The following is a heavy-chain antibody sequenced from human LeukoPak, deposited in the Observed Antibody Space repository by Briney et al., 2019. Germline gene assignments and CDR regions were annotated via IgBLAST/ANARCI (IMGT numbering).Heavy chain of an antibody. J-gene: IGHJ4*02. Sequence: SVKVSCKASGGTFSSYAISWVRQAPGQGLEWMGRIIPIFGIANYAQKFQGRVTITADKSTSTAYMELSSLRSEDTAVYCCAGGDSSGYYDLFDYWGQGTLVTVSS. CDR1: GGTFSSYA. CDR2: IIPIFGIA. CDR3: AGGDSSGYYDLFDY. D-gene: IGHD3-22*01. V-gene: IGHV1-69*04.